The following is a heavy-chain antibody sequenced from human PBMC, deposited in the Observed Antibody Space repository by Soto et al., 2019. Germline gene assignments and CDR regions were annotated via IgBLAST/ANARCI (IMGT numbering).Heavy chain of an antibody. J-gene: IGHJ4*02. CDR1: GGTFSSYA. D-gene: IGHD5-12*01. CDR3: ARVHVRDGYNSPFDY. V-gene: IGHV1-69*01. CDR2: IIPIFGTA. Sequence: QVQLVQSGAEVKKPGSSVKVSCKASGGTFSSYAISWVRQAPGQGLEWMGGIIPIFGTANYAQKFQGRVTITADESTSTAHMELSSLRSEDTAVYYGARVHVRDGYNSPFDYWGQGTLVTVSS.